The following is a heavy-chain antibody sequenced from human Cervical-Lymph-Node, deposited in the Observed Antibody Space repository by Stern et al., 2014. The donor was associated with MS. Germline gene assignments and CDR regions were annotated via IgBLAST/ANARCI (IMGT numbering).Heavy chain of an antibody. Sequence: EMQLVESGGGLVQPGGSLRLSCAASRFIFSEYWMTWVRQAPGKGLEWVANIKQDGSEKYYVDSVKGRFTISRDNAKNSLYLEMNSLRAEDTAVYYCARDRSSWYFEAGQFDLWGQGALVTVSS. CDR1: RFIFSEYW. CDR3: ARDRSSWYFEAGQFDL. D-gene: IGHD6-13*01. V-gene: IGHV3-7*01. J-gene: IGHJ4*02. CDR2: IKQDGSEK.